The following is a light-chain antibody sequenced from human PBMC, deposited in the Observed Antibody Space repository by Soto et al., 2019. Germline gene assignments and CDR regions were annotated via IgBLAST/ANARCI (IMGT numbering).Light chain of an antibody. V-gene: IGKV1-5*01. CDR2: GAS. CDR3: PQYNVYYWT. CDR1: QNIDKW. J-gene: IGKJ1*01. Sequence: DIQMTQSPSTLSASIGDRVTINGRDSQNIDKWLAWYPQTQGKAPNLXIYGASSLQSGVPSRFSGSGAGTEFSLTISSLQPDDVATDGCPQYNVYYWTFGQGTKVDIK.